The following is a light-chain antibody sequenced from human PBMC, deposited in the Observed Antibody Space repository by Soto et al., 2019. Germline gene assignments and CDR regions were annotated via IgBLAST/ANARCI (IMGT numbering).Light chain of an antibody. J-gene: IGLJ3*02. CDR2: DVS. CDR3: SSYTATRPVV. V-gene: IGLV2-14*03. Sequence: QSALTQPASVSGSPGQSITIACTGTSSDVGGYNHVSWYQVHPGKAPRLVIYDVSIRPPAVSDRFSGSTSGNTASLTISGLQAEDEADDYCSSYTATRPVVFRGGT. CDR1: SSDVGGYNH.